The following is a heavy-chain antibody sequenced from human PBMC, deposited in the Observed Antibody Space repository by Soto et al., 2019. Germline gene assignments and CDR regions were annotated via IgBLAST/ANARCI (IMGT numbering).Heavy chain of an antibody. Sequence: GGSLRLSCAASGFTIRSYGMSWVRQAPGKGLQWVANIKQDGSEGYYVDSVKGRFTMSRDNAKNSLGLQMKNLRAEDTAVYYCARGDYYDSSGPFSDAFDIWGQGTMVTVSS. D-gene: IGHD3-22*01. CDR2: IKQDGSEG. CDR3: ARGDYYDSSGPFSDAFDI. V-gene: IGHV3-7*04. J-gene: IGHJ3*02. CDR1: GFTIRSYG.